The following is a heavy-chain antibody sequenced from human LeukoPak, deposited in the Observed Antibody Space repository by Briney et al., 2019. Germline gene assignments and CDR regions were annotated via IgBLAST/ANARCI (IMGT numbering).Heavy chain of an antibody. CDR3: ARRGLVVAATDYYYYYMDV. CDR1: GFTFSSYE. J-gene: IGHJ6*03. V-gene: IGHV3-48*03. Sequence: GGSLRLSCAASGFTFSSYEMNWVRQAPGKGLEWVSYISSSGSTIYYADSVKGRFTISRDNAKNSLYLQMNSLRAEDTAVYYCARRGLVVAATDYYYYYMDVWGKGTTVTVSS. D-gene: IGHD2-15*01. CDR2: ISSSGSTI.